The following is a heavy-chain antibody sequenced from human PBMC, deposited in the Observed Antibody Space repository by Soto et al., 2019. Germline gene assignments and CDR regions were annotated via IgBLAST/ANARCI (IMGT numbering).Heavy chain of an antibody. D-gene: IGHD5-12*01. CDR2: IVVGSGNT. V-gene: IGHV1-58*01. CDR1: GFTFTSSA. CDR3: AAGRDGYNYYYYYGMDV. Sequence: GASVKVSCKASGFTFTSSAVQWVRQARGQRLEWIGWIVVGSGNTNYAQKFQERVTITRDMSTSTAYMELGSLRSEDTAVYYCAAGRDGYNYYYYYGMDVWGQGTTVTVSS. J-gene: IGHJ6*02.